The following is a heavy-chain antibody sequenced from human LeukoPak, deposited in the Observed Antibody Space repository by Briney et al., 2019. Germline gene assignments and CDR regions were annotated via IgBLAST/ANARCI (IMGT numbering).Heavy chain of an antibody. Sequence: GGSLRLSCAASGFTFSSYAMSWVRQAPGKGLEWVSAISGSGGSTYYADSVKGRFTISRDNSKNALYLQMNSLRAEDTAVYYCAKDRHMVRGVINYWGQGTLVTVSS. CDR3: AKDRHMVRGVINY. J-gene: IGHJ4*02. D-gene: IGHD3-10*01. CDR2: ISGSGGST. CDR1: GFTFSSYA. V-gene: IGHV3-23*01.